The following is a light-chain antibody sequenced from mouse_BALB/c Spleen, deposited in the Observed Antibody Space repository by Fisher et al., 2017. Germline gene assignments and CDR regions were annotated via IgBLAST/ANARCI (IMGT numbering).Light chain of an antibody. J-gene: IGKJ2*01. CDR3: QQWSSNPYT. CDR2: DTS. Sequence: DIVLTQSPAIMSASPGEKVTMTCRASSSVSSSYLHWYQQKSGASPKLWIYDTSKLASGVPGRFSGSGSGNSYSLTISSMEAEDAATYYCQQWSSNPYTFGGGTKLEIK. V-gene: IGKV4-57-1*01. CDR1: SSVSSSY.